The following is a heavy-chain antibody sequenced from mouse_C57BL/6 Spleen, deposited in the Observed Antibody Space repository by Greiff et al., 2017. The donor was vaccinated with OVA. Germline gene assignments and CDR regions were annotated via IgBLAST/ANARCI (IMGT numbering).Heavy chain of an antibody. CDR2: IYPRDGST. CDR3: ARDTTVVATGYFDY. Sequence: QVQLQQSGPELVKPGASVKLSCKASGYTFTSYAINWVKQRPGQGLEWIGWIYPRDGSTKYNEKFKGKATLTVDTSSSTAYMELHSLTSEDSAVYFCARDTTVVATGYFDYWGQGTTLTVSS. D-gene: IGHD1-1*01. CDR1: GYTFTSYA. J-gene: IGHJ2*01. V-gene: IGHV1-85*01.